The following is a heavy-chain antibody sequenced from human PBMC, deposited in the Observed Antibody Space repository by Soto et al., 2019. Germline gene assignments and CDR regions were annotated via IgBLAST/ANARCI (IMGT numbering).Heavy chain of an antibody. Sequence: GGSLRLSCAASGFTFSSYGMHWVRQAPGKGLEWVAVISYDGSNKYYADSVKGRFTISRDNSKNTLYLQMNSLRAEDTAVYYCAKFSTDYYDSSGYCHWGQGTLVTVSS. CDR1: GFTFSSYG. CDR2: ISYDGSNK. V-gene: IGHV3-30*18. J-gene: IGHJ4*02. D-gene: IGHD3-22*01. CDR3: AKFSTDYYDSSGYCH.